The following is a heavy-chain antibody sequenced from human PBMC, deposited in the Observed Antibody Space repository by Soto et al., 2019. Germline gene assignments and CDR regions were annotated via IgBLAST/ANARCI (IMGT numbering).Heavy chain of an antibody. J-gene: IGHJ4*02. CDR1: GGSISSYY. CDR2: IYYSGST. CDR3: ARSHIVPRLFMYPYDY. V-gene: IGHV4-59*08. D-gene: IGHD5-12*01. Sequence: SETLSLTCTVSGGSISSYYWSWIRQPPGKGLEWIGYIYYSGSTNYNSSLKSRVTISVDTSKNQFSLKLSSVTAADTAVYYCARSHIVPRLFMYPYDYWGQGTLVTVSS.